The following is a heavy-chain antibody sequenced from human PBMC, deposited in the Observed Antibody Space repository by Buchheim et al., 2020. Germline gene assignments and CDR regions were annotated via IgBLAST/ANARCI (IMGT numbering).Heavy chain of an antibody. CDR2: IYYTGDS. D-gene: IGHD3-10*01. J-gene: IGHJ5*02. V-gene: IGHV4-59*01. CDR3: ARSSQRVGFTHLNNWFDP. CDR1: GVSIHNYY. Sequence: QVQVQESGPGLVKPSETLSLTCTVSGVSIHNYYWNWVRQSPGKGLEWIGRIYYTGDSNSNPSLKNRFTMSVDTSKNQLSLTLISVTAADTAVYYCARSSQRVGFTHLNNWFDPWGQGTL.